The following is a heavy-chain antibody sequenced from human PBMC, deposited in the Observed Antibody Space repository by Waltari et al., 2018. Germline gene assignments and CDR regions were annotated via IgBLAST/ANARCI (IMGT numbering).Heavy chain of an antibody. CDR2: IYPGDSDT. V-gene: IGHV5-51*01. D-gene: IGHD6-13*01. J-gene: IGHJ5*02. CDR1: GYSFTSYW. CDR3: ARRTQQQLVEGSWFDP. Sequence: EVQLVQSGAEVKKHGEALKISCKGSGYSFTSYWIGWVRQMPGKGLEWMGIIYPGDSDTRYSPSFQGQVTISADKSISTAYLQWSSLKASDTAMYYCARRTQQQLVEGSWFDPWGQGTLVTVSS.